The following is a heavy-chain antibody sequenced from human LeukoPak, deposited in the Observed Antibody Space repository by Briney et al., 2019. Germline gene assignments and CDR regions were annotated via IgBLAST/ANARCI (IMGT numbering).Heavy chain of an antibody. CDR3: ARFLTGTNNFDY. J-gene: IGHJ4*02. V-gene: IGHV1-2*02. D-gene: IGHD1-7*01. CDR1: GYTFTGYY. CDR2: INPNSGGT. Sequence: ASVKVSCKASGYTFTGYYIHWVRQAPGQGLEWMGWINPNSGGTNCAQKFQGRVTMTRDTFINTAYMEASRLSSDDTAVYYCARFLTGTNNFDYWGQGTLVTVSS.